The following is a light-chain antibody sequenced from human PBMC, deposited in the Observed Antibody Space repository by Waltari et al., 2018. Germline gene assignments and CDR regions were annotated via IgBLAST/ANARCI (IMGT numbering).Light chain of an antibody. Sequence: EIVFTQSPGTLSLSPGERATLSCRASQSISSGKLAWYQQRPGQAPRLLIYGASSRASGIPDKFRGSGSGTDFTLTISGLEPEDFAVYYCQQFGSSPLITFGQGTRLEIK. CDR3: QQFGSSPLIT. V-gene: IGKV3-20*01. CDR2: GAS. J-gene: IGKJ5*01. CDR1: QSISSGK.